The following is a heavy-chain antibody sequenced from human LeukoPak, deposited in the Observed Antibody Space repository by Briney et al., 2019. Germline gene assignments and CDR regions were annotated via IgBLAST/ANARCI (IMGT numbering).Heavy chain of an antibody. Sequence: SETLSLTCTVSGYSISSGYYWGWIRQPPGKGLEWIGSIYHSGSTYYNPSLKSRVTISVDTSKNQFSLKLSSVTAADTAVYYCASGSYGSPGAFDIWGQGTMVTVSS. D-gene: IGHD1-26*01. V-gene: IGHV4-38-2*02. J-gene: IGHJ3*02. CDR3: ASGSYGSPGAFDI. CDR2: IYHSGST. CDR1: GYSISSGYY.